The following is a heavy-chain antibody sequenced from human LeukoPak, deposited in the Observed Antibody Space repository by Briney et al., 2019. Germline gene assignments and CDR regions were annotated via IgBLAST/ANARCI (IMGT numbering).Heavy chain of an antibody. V-gene: IGHV4-34*01. J-gene: IGHJ4*02. CDR1: GGSFSGYY. CDR2: INHSGST. CDR3: ARGFLEGGYNY. Sequence: PSETLSLTCAVYGGSFSGYYWSWIRQPPGKGLEWIGEINHSGSTNYNPSLKSRVTISVDTSKNQFSLKLSSVTAADTAVSYCARGFLEGGYNYGGQGTLVTVSS. D-gene: IGHD5-12*01.